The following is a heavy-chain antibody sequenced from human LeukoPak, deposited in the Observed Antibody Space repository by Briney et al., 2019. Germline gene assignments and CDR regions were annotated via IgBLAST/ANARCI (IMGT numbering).Heavy chain of an antibody. D-gene: IGHD6-13*01. J-gene: IGHJ4*02. CDR3: ARGRGYSSSSDY. CDR2: ISYDGSNK. Sequence: GGSLRLSCAASGFTFSNYAMHWVRQAPGKGLEWVAVISYDGSNKCYADSVKGRFTISRDNSKNTLYLQMNSLRAEDTAVYYCARGRGYSSSSDYWGQGTLVTVSS. CDR1: GFTFSNYA. V-gene: IGHV3-30-3*01.